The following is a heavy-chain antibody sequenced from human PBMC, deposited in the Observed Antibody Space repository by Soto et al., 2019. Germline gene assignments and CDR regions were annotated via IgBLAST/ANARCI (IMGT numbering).Heavy chain of an antibody. CDR1: GFTFSSYG. CDR3: ARGGGRYFDWLLSHRSNEYGMDV. J-gene: IGHJ6*02. CDR2: IWYDGSNK. V-gene: IGHV3-33*01. D-gene: IGHD3-9*01. Sequence: QVQLVESGGGVVQPGRSLRLSCAASGFTFSSYGMHWVRQAPGKGLEWVAVIWYDGSNKYYADSVKGRITISRDNSKNTLYLQMNSLRAEDTAVYYCARGGGRYFDWLLSHRSNEYGMDVWGQGTTVTVSS.